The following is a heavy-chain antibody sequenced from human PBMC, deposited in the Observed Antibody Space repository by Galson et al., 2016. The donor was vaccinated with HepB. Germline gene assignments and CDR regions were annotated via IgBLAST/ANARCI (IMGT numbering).Heavy chain of an antibody. CDR3: AAAPRYGSGGYWRYGMDV. CDR2: IKSKADGGTT. D-gene: IGHD3-10*01. Sequence: SLRLSCAGSGFTLSDAWMNWVRQAPGKGLEWVGRIKSKADGGTTDYAAPVKARLTILRDDSENTLYLEMTSLKTEDTAVYFCAAAPRYGSGGYWRYGMDVWGQGTTVIVAS. V-gene: IGHV3-15*01. J-gene: IGHJ6*02. CDR1: GFTLSDAW.